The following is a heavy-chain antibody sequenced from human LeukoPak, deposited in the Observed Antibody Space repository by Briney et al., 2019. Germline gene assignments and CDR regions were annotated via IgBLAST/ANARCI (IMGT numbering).Heavy chain of an antibody. V-gene: IGHV5-51*01. J-gene: IGHJ4*02. D-gene: IGHD3-22*01. Sequence: GESLKISCKGSGYSFSSYWIGWVRRMPGKGREWMGIIYPGDSDTRYSPSFQGQVTISADKSISTAYLQWSSLKASDTAMYYCARRTSYYDFDYWGQGTLVTVSS. CDR3: ARRTSYYDFDY. CDR2: IYPGDSDT. CDR1: GYSFSSYW.